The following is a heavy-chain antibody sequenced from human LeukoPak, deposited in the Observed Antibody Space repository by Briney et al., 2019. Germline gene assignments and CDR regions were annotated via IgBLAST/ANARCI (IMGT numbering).Heavy chain of an antibody. CDR3: ARVRYYDSSGYPRTDWYFDL. Sequence: SQTLSLTCAVSGGSISSGGYSWSWIRQPLGKGLEWIGYIYHSGSTYYNPSLKSRVTISVDRSKNQFSLKLSSVTAADTAVYYCARVRYYDSSGYPRTDWYFDLWGRGTLVTVSS. D-gene: IGHD3-22*01. J-gene: IGHJ2*01. CDR2: IYHSGST. V-gene: IGHV4-30-2*01. CDR1: GGSISSGGYS.